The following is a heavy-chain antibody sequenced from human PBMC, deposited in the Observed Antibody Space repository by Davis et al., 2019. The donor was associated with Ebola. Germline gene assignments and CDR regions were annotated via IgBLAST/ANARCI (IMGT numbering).Heavy chain of an antibody. V-gene: IGHV1-2*06. CDR3: ARRGGNAFDY. CDR1: GYTFTGHF. CDR2: SNSNSGDT. J-gene: IGHJ4*02. D-gene: IGHD4-23*01. Sequence: ASVTVSCKASGYTFTGHFINWVRQAPGQGLEWMGRSNSNSGDTNYAQKFQGRVTMTRDTSISTAYMELNRLRSDDTAVYFCARRGGNAFDYWGQGTPVTVSS.